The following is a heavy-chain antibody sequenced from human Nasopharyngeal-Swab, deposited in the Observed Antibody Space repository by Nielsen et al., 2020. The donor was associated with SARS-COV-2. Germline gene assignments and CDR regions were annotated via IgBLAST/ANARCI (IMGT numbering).Heavy chain of an antibody. CDR1: GFTFSSYW. CDR3: AARYSSSWWDAFDI. CDR2: IKQDGSEK. J-gene: IGHJ3*02. D-gene: IGHD6-13*01. Sequence: GESLTISCAASGFTFSSYWMSWVRQAPGKGLEWVANIKQDGSEKYYVDSVKGRFPISRDNAKNSLYLQMNSLRAEDTAVYYCAARYSSSWWDAFDIWGQGTMVTVSS. V-gene: IGHV3-7*01.